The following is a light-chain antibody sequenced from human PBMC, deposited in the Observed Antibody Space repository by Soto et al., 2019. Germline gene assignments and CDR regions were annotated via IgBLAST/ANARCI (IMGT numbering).Light chain of an antibody. CDR1: QSVNIY. CDR3: QQRSNWRVT. CDR2: DAS. Sequence: EIVLTQSPATLSWSPGERATLSFVASQSVNIYLAWYQQKPGQAPRLLIYDASNRATGIPARFSGSGPGTDFTLTISSLEPEDIAVYYCQQRSNWRVTFGGGTKVDIK. J-gene: IGKJ4*01. V-gene: IGKV3-11*01.